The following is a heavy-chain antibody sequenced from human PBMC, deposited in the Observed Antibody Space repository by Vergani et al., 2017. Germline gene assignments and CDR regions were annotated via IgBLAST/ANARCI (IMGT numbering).Heavy chain of an antibody. D-gene: IGHD6-13*01. CDR3: ARDWSIAAAGSAFDI. CDR1: GFTFSSYS. J-gene: IGHJ3*02. CDR2: ISSSSSTK. Sequence: EVQLVESGGGLVQPGGSLRLSCAASGFTFSSYSMNWVRQAPGKGLEWVSYISSSSSTKYYADSVKGGFTISRDNAKNSLYLQMNSLRAEDTAVYYCARDWSIAAAGSAFDIWGQGTMVTVSS. V-gene: IGHV3-48*01.